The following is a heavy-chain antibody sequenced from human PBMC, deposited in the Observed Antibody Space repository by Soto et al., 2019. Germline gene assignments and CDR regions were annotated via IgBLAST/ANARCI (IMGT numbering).Heavy chain of an antibody. CDR2: IYWDDDK. J-gene: IGHJ4*02. V-gene: IGHV2-5*02. CDR1: GFSLSTSEVG. D-gene: IGHD3-9*01. Sequence: QITLKASGPTLVKPTQTLTLTCTFSGFSLSTSEVGVGWFRQPPGKALDLLALIYWDDDKRYSPSLKTRLTIAKDTSKSPVVLTMTNMDPVDTATYYCAHRFDWYYFDYWGQGTLVTVSS. CDR3: AHRFDWYYFDY.